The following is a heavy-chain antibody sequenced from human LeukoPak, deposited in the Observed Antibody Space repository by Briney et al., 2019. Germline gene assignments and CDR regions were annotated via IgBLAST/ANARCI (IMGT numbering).Heavy chain of an antibody. CDR3: TRDLGGSGRFDY. CDR1: GFTVSSNY. CDR2: IYSGGTT. D-gene: IGHD3-10*01. J-gene: IGHJ4*02. Sequence: PGGSLRLSCAASGFTVSSNYMSWVRQAPGKGLEWVSVIYSGGTTYYADSVKGRFTISRDNSRNTLYLQMNSLRAEDTAVYYCTRDLGGSGRFDYWGQGTLVTVSS. V-gene: IGHV3-66*01.